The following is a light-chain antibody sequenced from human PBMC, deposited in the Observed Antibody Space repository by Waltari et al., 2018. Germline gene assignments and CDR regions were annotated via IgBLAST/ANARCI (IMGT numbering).Light chain of an antibody. Sequence: QSALTQPRSVSGSPGQSVTISCTGTSSDVGGYYSVSWYQQHPGNAPKLGVFNVSSMTSAVPDRFSGSKSGNTASLTISGLQVEDEADYYCCSYGGSYVLFGGGTKLTVL. CDR2: NVS. CDR3: CSYGGSYVL. V-gene: IGLV2-11*01. CDR1: SSDVGGYYS. J-gene: IGLJ2*01.